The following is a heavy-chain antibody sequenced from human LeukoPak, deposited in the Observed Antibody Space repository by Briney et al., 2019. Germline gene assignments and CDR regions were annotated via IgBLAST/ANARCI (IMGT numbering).Heavy chain of an antibody. D-gene: IGHD1-1*01. J-gene: IGHJ3*01. CDR3: ASIHQLRGTDVFDL. Sequence: SETLSLTCTVSGGSISDYYWSWSRQTPGKGLEWIGEINHSGSTSYNPALKSRVTISVDTSKNQFSLKLSSVTAADTSVYYCASIHQLRGTDVFDLWGQGTMVTVS. CDR1: GGSISDYY. V-gene: IGHV4-34*01. CDR2: INHSGST.